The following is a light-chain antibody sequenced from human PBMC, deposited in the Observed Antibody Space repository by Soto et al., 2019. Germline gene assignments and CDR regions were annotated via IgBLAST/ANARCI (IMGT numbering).Light chain of an antibody. V-gene: IGLV1-51*01. J-gene: IGLJ3*02. CDR3: GTWDSSLSSGV. Sequence: QSALTQPPSVSAAPGQNVIISCSGSGSNIGSNFVSWYQQLPGTAPKLLIYDNAQRPSGIPGRFSGSKSGTSATLGITGLQTGDEADYYCGTWDSSLSSGVFGGGTKVTVL. CDR1: GSNIGSNF. CDR2: DNA.